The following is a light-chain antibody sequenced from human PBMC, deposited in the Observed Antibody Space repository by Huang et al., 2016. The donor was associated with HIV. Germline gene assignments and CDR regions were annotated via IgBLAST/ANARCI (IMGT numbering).Light chain of an antibody. CDR3: QQYFNIPYT. Sequence: DVVMAQSPDSLAVSLGERATNKCRSSQTILYTSNNKNYLSWFQQKPGQPPKVLISWASTRASGIPDRFRGSGSGTNFTLTISSLQAEDVAVYYCQQYFNIPYTFGQGTKLEIK. CDR1: QTILYTSNNKNY. J-gene: IGKJ2*01. V-gene: IGKV4-1*01. CDR2: WAS.